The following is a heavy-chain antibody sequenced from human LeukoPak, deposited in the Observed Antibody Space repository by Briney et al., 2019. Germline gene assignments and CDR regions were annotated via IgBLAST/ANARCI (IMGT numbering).Heavy chain of an antibody. CDR3: ARDNDFWSGYSSYYYYYYMDV. CDR2: ISAYNGNT. V-gene: IGHV1-18*01. CDR1: GYTFTSYG. J-gene: IGHJ6*03. Sequence: ASVKVSCKASGYTFTSYGISWVRQAPGQGLEWMGWISAYNGNTNYAQKLQGRVTMTTDTSTSTAYMELRSLRSDDTAVYYCARDNDFWSGYSSYYYYYYMDVWGKGTTVTVSS. D-gene: IGHD3-3*01.